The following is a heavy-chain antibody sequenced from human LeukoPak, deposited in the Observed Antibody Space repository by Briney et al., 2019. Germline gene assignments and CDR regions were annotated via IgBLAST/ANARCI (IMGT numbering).Heavy chain of an antibody. CDR3: AKAEDGYSYGSIDY. CDR2: ISWNSGSI. Sequence: GGSLRLSCAASGFTFSSYEMNWVRQAPGKGLEWVSGISWNSGSIGYADSVKGRFTISRDNAKNSLYLQMNSLRAEDMALYYCAKAEDGYSYGSIDYWGQGTLVTVSS. CDR1: GFTFSSYE. D-gene: IGHD5-18*01. J-gene: IGHJ4*02. V-gene: IGHV3-9*03.